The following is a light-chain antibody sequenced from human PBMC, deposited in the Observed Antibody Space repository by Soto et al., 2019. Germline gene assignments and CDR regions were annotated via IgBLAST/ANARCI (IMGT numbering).Light chain of an antibody. CDR1: RTDVADGYDY. Sequence: QSALTQPASVSGSPGQSIAISCTGVRTDVADGYDYVSWYQQHPGKAPQLIIYDVSNRPSGVSDRFSGSKSGNTASLTISGLQAEDGAEYYCTSYTSSTPFYVVGTGTKLTVL. J-gene: IGLJ1*01. V-gene: IGLV2-14*03. CDR2: DVS. CDR3: TSYTSSTPFYV.